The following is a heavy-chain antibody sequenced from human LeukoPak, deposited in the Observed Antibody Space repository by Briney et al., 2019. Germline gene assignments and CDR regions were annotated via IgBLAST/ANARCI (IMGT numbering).Heavy chain of an antibody. J-gene: IGHJ6*03. CDR3: AREGSGSYYYMDV. Sequence: GGSLRLSCAASGFTFSSYSMNWVRQAPGKGLEWVSSISSSSSYIYYADSVKGRFTISRDNAKNSLYLQMNSLRAEDTAVYYCAREGSGSYYYMDVWGKGTTVTISS. CDR2: ISSSSSYI. D-gene: IGHD1-26*01. V-gene: IGHV3-21*01. CDR1: GFTFSSYS.